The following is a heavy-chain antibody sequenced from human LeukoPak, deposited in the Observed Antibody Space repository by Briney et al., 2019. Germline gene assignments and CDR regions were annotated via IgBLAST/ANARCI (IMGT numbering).Heavy chain of an antibody. J-gene: IGHJ3*02. V-gene: IGHV3-30*03. D-gene: IGHD3-16*02. CDR3: ATASRLSYDTFDI. CDR1: GFTFSSDG. CDR2: ISYDGSHK. Sequence: GGSLRLSCAASGFTFSSDGMHWVRQALGKGLEWVAVISYDGSHKYYADFVKGRFTISRDNSKNTLYLQMNSLRAEDTAVYYCATASRLSYDTFDIWGQGTVVTVSS.